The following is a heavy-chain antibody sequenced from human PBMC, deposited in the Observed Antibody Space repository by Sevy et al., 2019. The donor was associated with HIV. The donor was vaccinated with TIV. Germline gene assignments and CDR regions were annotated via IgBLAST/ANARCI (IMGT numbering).Heavy chain of an antibody. V-gene: IGHV3-11*06. Sequence: RGYLRLSCAASGFTFSDYYMSWIRQAPGKGPEWVSYINNSSRFINYVDSVKGRFTISRDNAKNSLYLQMNSLRAGDTAVYYCARGKVLFDYWGQGTPVIVSS. CDR2: INNSSRFI. J-gene: IGHJ4*02. CDR1: GFTFSDYY. CDR3: ARGKVLFDY.